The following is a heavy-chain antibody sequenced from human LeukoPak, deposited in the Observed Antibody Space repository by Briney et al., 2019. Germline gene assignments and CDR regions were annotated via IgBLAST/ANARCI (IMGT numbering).Heavy chain of an antibody. V-gene: IGHV1-18*01. Sequence: EASVKVSCKASGYTFTSYGISWVRQAPGQGLEWMGWISGYNGNTNYAQKLQGRVTMATDTSTSTAYMELRSLRSEDTAVYYCARGEYSSSAFDYWGQGTLVTVSS. CDR3: ARGEYSSSAFDY. D-gene: IGHD6-6*01. CDR2: ISGYNGNT. J-gene: IGHJ4*02. CDR1: GYTFTSYG.